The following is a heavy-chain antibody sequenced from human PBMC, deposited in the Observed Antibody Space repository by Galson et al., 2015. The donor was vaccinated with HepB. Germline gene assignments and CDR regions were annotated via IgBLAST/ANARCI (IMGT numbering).Heavy chain of an antibody. CDR3: ARDQRGVVRGVMGNWFDP. CDR1: GYTFTSYY. V-gene: IGHV1-46*01. Sequence: SVKVSCKASGYTFTSYYMHWVRQAPGQGLEWMGIINPSGGSTSYAQKFQGRVTMTRDTSTSTVYMELSSLRSEDTAVYYCARDQRGVVRGVMGNWFDPWGQGTLVTVSS. J-gene: IGHJ5*02. CDR2: INPSGGST. D-gene: IGHD3-10*01.